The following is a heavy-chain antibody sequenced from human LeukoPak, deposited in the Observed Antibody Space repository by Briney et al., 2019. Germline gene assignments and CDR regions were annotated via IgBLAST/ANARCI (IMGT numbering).Heavy chain of an antibody. D-gene: IGHD3-22*01. J-gene: IGHJ4*02. CDR3: AKAADSSGYYFDY. CDR1: GFTFDDYA. Sequence: GRSLRLSCAASGFTFDDYAMHWVRQAPGKGLEWVSGISWNSGSIGYADSVKGRFTISRDNAKNSLYLQMNSLRAEDMALYYCAKAADSSGYYFDYWGQGTLVTVSS. V-gene: IGHV3-9*03. CDR2: ISWNSGSI.